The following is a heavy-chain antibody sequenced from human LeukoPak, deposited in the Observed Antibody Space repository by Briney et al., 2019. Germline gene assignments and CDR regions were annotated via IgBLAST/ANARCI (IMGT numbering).Heavy chain of an antibody. D-gene: IGHD3-22*01. Sequence: GGSLRLSCAASGFTFSSYGMHWARQAPGKGLEWVAVIWYDGSNKYYADSVKGRFTISRDNSKNALYLQMNSLRAEDTAVYYCASNLHKEGYYDSSGYYYWGQGTLVTVSS. CDR3: ASNLHKEGYYDSSGYYY. J-gene: IGHJ4*02. CDR1: GFTFSSYG. V-gene: IGHV3-33*01. CDR2: IWYDGSNK.